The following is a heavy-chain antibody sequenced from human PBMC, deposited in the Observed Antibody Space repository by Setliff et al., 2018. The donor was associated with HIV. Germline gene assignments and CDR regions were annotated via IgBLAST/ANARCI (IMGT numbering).Heavy chain of an antibody. V-gene: IGHV3-7*01. D-gene: IGHD5-18*01. J-gene: IGHJ3*02. CDR2: INQVESEK. CDR1: GFTFSSFW. CDR3: ARDDSNGNTDAFDI. Sequence: PGGSLRLSCAASGFTFSSFWMSWVRQAPGKGLEWVANINQVESEKYYVDSVKGRFTISRDNAKNSLYLQMNSLGVEDTAIYYCARDDSNGNTDAFDIWGQGTTVTVSS.